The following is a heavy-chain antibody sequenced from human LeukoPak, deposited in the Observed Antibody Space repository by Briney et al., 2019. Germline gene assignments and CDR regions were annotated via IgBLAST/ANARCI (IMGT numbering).Heavy chain of an antibody. CDR1: GGSISSYY. V-gene: IGHV4-59*08. Sequence: SETLSLTCTVSGGSISSYYWSWIRQPPGTGLEWIGYIYYSGSTNYNPSLKSRVTMSVDTSKNQFSLRLSSVTAADTAVYYCARHGRYYDNRHFDYWGQGTLVTVSS. J-gene: IGHJ4*02. CDR3: ARHGRYYDNRHFDY. CDR2: IYYSGST. D-gene: IGHD3-22*01.